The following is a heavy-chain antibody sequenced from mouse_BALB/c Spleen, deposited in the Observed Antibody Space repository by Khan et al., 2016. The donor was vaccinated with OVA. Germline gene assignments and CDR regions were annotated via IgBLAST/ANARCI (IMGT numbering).Heavy chain of an antibody. CDR3: AREASSWDFSFPY. CDR1: GYTFTNYV. D-gene: IGHD4-1*01. CDR2: INPYNAGT. V-gene: IGHV1S136*01. Sequence: VQLQQSGPELVEPGASVKMSCKASGYTFTNYVMHWVKQKPGQGLEWIGYINPYNAGTRYNEKFKGKATLTSDISSTTAYFELSSLTSEDSAVYYCAREASSWDFSFPYWGQGTLVTVSA. J-gene: IGHJ3*01.